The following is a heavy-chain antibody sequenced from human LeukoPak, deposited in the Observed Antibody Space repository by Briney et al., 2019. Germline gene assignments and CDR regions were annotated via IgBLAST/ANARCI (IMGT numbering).Heavy chain of an antibody. Sequence: PSEALSLTCTVSGGSISSYYWSWIRQPPGKGREWIGYIYYRGSTNYNPSLKSRVTISVDTSKNQFSLKLSSVTAADTAVYYCTSDDSGSYGGGAFDIWGQGTMVTVSS. J-gene: IGHJ3*02. CDR3: TSDDSGSYGGGAFDI. CDR2: IYYRGST. CDR1: GGSISSYY. D-gene: IGHD1-26*01. V-gene: IGHV4-59*08.